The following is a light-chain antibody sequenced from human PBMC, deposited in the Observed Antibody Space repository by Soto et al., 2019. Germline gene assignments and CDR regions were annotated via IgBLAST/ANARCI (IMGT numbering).Light chain of an antibody. V-gene: IGKV3-20*01. CDR3: QQYISSPRT. Sequence: PGERATLSCRASQSIITNYLAWYRQKPGQAPRLLIYGASSRATGIPDRFSGSGSGTDFTLTISRLESEDFAVYYCQQYISSPRTFGQGTKVDIK. CDR1: QSIITNY. J-gene: IGKJ1*01. CDR2: GAS.